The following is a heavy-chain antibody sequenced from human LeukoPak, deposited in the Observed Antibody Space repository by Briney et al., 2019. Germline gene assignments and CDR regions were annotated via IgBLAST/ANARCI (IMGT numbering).Heavy chain of an antibody. CDR1: GFTFSSYA. D-gene: IGHD3-10*01. CDR2: ISSSGGST. V-gene: IGHV3-23*01. J-gene: IGHJ4*02. CDR3: AKVTRARGAIDGVY. Sequence: GGSLRLSCAASGFTFSSYAMSWVRQPPGKGLEWVSAISSSGGSTYYADSVKGRFTISRDNSKNTLYLQMNSLRAEDTAVYYCAKVTRARGAIDGVYWGQGTLVTVSS.